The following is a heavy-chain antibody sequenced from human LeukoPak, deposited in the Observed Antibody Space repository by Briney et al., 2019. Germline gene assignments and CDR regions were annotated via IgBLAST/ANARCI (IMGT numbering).Heavy chain of an antibody. CDR2: IKQDGTEK. J-gene: IGHJ5*02. CDR1: GFTFSSYW. CDR3: ARDRGITGRKWFDP. V-gene: IGHV3-7*01. D-gene: IGHD6-13*01. Sequence: PGGSLRLSCAASGFTFSSYWMSWVRQAPGKGLEWVANIKQDGTEKYYVDSVKGRFTISRDNAKNSLYLQMNSLRAEDTAVYYCARDRGITGRKWFDPWGQGTLVTVSS.